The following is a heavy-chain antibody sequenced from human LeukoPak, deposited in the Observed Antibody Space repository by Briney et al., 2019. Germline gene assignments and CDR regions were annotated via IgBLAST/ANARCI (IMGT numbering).Heavy chain of an antibody. CDR3: VGFWSGYPSDY. CDR2: ISSSGSTI. D-gene: IGHD3-3*01. Sequence: GGSLRLSCAASGFTFSSYEMNWVRQAPGKGLGWVSYISSSGSTIYYADSVKGRFTISRDNAKNSLYLQMNSLRAEDTALYYCVGFWSGYPSDYWGQGTLVTVSS. J-gene: IGHJ4*02. CDR1: GFTFSSYE. V-gene: IGHV3-48*03.